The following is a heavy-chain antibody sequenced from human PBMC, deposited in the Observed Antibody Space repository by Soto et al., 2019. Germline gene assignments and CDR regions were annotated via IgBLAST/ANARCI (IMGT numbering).Heavy chain of an antibody. V-gene: IGHV1-69*13. J-gene: IGHJ6*02. CDR2: IIPIFGTA. CDR3: ARDSDYGDYYYYSMDV. CDR1: GGTFSSYA. Sequence: SVKVSCKAPGGTFSSYAISWVRQAPGQGLEWMGGIIPIFGTANYAQKFQGRVTITADGSTSTAYMELSSLRSEDTAVYYCARDSDYGDYYYYSMDVWGQGTTVTVSS. D-gene: IGHD4-17*01.